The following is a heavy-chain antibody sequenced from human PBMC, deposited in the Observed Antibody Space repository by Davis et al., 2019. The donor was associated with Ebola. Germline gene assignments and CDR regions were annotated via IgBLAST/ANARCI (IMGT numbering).Heavy chain of an antibody. J-gene: IGHJ6*02. CDR3: VAANYYGMDV. V-gene: IGHV3-9*01. D-gene: IGHD6-25*01. CDR1: GFTFDDSA. CDR2: ISWNSVRS. Sequence: SGFTFDDSAMHWVRLGPGKGLEWVSGISWNSVRSAYADSVKGRFTISRDNAKHALYLQMNSLRVEDTALYYCVAANYYGMDVWGQGTAVTVS.